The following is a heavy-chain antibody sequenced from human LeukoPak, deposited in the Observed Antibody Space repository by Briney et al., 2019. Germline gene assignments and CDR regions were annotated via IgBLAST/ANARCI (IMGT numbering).Heavy chain of an antibody. Sequence: SETLSLTCTVSSGSISSSSYYWGWIRQPPGKGLEWIGSIYYSGSTYYNPSLKSRVTISVDTSKNQFSLKLSSVTAADTAVYYCARDTRIIAAAGTSYFDYWGQGTLVTVSS. CDR2: IYYSGST. J-gene: IGHJ4*02. CDR3: ARDTRIIAAAGTSYFDY. CDR1: SGSISSSSYY. D-gene: IGHD6-13*01. V-gene: IGHV4-39*07.